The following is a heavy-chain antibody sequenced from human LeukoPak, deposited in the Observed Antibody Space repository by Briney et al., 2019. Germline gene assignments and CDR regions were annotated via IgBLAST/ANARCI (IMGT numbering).Heavy chain of an antibody. J-gene: IGHJ4*02. D-gene: IGHD1-26*01. CDR2: IIPILGIA. CDR1: GGTFSSYA. Sequence: ASVKVSCKASGGTFSSYAISWVRQAPGQGLEWMGRIIPILGIANYAQKFQGRVTITADKSTSTAYMELSSLRSEDTAVYYCAIPSTSIVGANYYFDYWGQGTLVTVSS. CDR3: AIPSTSIVGANYYFDY. V-gene: IGHV1-69*04.